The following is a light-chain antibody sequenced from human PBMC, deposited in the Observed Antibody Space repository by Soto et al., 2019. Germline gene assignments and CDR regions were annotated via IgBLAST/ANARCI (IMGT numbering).Light chain of an antibody. Sequence: ENRMDQPWATLAASYRYRVTITCGASQSISSWLAWYQQKPGKAPKLLIYKASSLESGVPSRFSGSGSGTEFTLTISSLQPDDFAPYYCQLYNSYPWTFGQGSKVDI. J-gene: IGKJ1*01. CDR2: KAS. CDR3: QLYNSYPWT. CDR1: QSISSW. V-gene: IGKV1-5*03.